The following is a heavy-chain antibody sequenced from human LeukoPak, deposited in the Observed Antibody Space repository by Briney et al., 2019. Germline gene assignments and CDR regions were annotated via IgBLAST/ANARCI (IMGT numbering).Heavy chain of an antibody. Sequence: GGSLRLSCAASEFSFSSYGMSWVRQAPGKGLEWVSAISGSGGSTYYADSVKGRFTISRDNAKNSLYLQMNSLRAEDTAVYYCARDETGYCSGGSCYSPYFDYWGQGTLVTVSS. CDR3: ARDETGYCSGGSCYSPYFDY. V-gene: IGHV3-23*01. CDR1: EFSFSSYG. CDR2: ISGSGGST. J-gene: IGHJ4*02. D-gene: IGHD2-15*01.